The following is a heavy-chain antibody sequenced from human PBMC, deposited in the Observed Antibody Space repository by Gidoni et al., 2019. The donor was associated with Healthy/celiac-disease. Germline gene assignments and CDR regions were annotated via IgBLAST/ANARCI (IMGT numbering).Heavy chain of an antibody. V-gene: IGHV4-34*01. CDR3: ARAKTALSSSWYGEKRPRGYYFDY. J-gene: IGHJ4*02. CDR1: GGSFSGYY. D-gene: IGHD6-13*01. CDR2: INHSGST. Sequence: PSETLSLTCAVYGGSFSGYYWSWIRQPPGKGLEWIGEINHSGSTNYNPSLKSRVTISVDTSKNQFSLKLSSVTAADTAVYYCARAKTALSSSWYGEKRPRGYYFDYWGQGTLVTVSS.